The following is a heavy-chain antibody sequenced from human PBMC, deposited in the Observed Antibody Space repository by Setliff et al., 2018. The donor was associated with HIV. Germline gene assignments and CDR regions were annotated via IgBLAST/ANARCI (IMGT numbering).Heavy chain of an antibody. CDR1: GFTFNYHA. D-gene: IGHD3-3*01. V-gene: IGHV3-23*01. Sequence: PGGSLRLSCAASGFTFNYHAMTRVRQAPGRGLEWVSGINGDGDSKYYADSVKGRFTISRDNSKDTLYLQMDDLRAEDTALYYCGKDYTRTFWEYNWYDLWGQGTLVTVSS. J-gene: IGHJ5*02. CDR3: GKDYTRTFWEYNWYDL. CDR2: INGDGDSK.